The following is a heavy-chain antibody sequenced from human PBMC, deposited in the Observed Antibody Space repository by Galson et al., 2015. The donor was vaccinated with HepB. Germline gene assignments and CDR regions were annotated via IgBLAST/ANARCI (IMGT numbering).Heavy chain of an antibody. D-gene: IGHD3-10*01. CDR1: GFTFSSYA. J-gene: IGHJ6*02. CDR2: ISYDGSNK. Sequence: SLRLSCAASGFTFSSYAMHWVRQAPGKGLEWVAVISYDGSNKYYADSVKGRFTISRDNSKNTLYLQMNSLRAEDTAVYYCARVYYYGSGSYHTTMDVWGQGTTVTVSS. CDR3: ARVYYYGSGSYHTTMDV. V-gene: IGHV3-30*04.